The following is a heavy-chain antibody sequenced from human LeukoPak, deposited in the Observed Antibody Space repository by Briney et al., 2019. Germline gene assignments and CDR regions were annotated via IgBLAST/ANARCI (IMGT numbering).Heavy chain of an antibody. Sequence: SETLSLTCTVSGCSISSSSYYWGWMRQPPGKGLEWIGSSYCSGSTYYNPSLKSLVTICVDTSKNQFSLKLSSVTAADTAVYYCASVRKGYCSSTRCYEKGYYYYYMDVWGKGTTVTISS. CDR3: ASVRKGYCSSTRCYEKGYYYYYMDV. V-gene: IGHV4-39*01. D-gene: IGHD2-2*01. CDR1: GCSISSSSYY. J-gene: IGHJ6*03. CDR2: SYCSGST.